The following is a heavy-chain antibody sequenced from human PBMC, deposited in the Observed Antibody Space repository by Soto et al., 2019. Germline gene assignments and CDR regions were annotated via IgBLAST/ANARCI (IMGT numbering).Heavy chain of an antibody. V-gene: IGHV3-74*01. CDR1: GFTFSSYW. Sequence: EVQLVESGGGLVQPGGSLRLSCAASGFTFSSYWMHWVRQTPGKGLVWVSRINSDGSSTNYADSVKGRFTISRDNAKNTLYLQMNSLRAEDTAVYYCSRGVGGLVDTWFHPWGQGTLVTVSS. D-gene: IGHD2-8*02. CDR2: INSDGSST. CDR3: SRGVGGLVDTWFHP. J-gene: IGHJ5*02.